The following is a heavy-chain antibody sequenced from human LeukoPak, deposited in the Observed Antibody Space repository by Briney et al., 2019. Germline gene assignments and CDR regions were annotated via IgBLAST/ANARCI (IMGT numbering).Heavy chain of an antibody. D-gene: IGHD6-6*01. J-gene: IGHJ4*02. CDR1: GGSISSYY. Sequence: PSETLSLTCTVPGGSISSYYWTWIRQPPGKGLESIGYIYYSGTTHYNPSLKSRVTISLDTSKNKFSLNLTSVNVADTAVYYCARVSGAHSSSFYFDYWGQGTLVTVSS. V-gene: IGHV4-59*01. CDR3: ARVSGAHSSSFYFDY. CDR2: IYYSGTT.